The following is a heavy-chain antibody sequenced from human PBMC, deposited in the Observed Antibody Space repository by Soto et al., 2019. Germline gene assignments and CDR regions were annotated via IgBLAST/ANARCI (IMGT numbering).Heavy chain of an antibody. J-gene: IGHJ4*02. CDR3: ARDLDNWNDSGLRGY. Sequence: ASVKVSCKASGGTFSSYTISWVRQAPGQGLEWMGRIIPILGIANYAQKFQGRVRITADKSTSTAYMELSSLRSEDTAVYYCARDLDNWNDSGLRGYWGQGTLVTVSS. CDR2: IIPILGIA. CDR1: GGTFSSYT. D-gene: IGHD1-20*01. V-gene: IGHV1-69*04.